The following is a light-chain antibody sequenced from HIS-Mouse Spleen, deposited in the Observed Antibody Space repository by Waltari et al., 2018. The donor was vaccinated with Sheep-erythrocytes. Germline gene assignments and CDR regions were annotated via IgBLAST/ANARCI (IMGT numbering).Light chain of an antibody. CDR2: DAS. Sequence: EIVLTQSPATLSLSPGERATLSCRASQSVSSYLAWYQQKPGQAPRLLSYDASNRAPGIPASFSGSGSGTDFTLTISSLEPEDFAVYYCQQRSNWPPITFGQGTRLEIK. J-gene: IGKJ5*01. CDR3: QQRSNWPPIT. CDR1: QSVSSY. V-gene: IGKV3-11*01.